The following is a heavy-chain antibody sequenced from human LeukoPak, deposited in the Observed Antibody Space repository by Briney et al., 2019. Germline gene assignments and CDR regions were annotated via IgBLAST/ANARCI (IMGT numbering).Heavy chain of an antibody. CDR3: VTDGASDI. CDR2: TSNSGFYI. Sequence: GGSLRLSCAASGFAFSTYAMSWVRQAPGKGLEWVSSTSNSGFYIYYADSVKGRFVVSRDNANNSLYLQMTSLRDEDTAVYYCVTDGASDIWGQGTMVTVSS. V-gene: IGHV3-21*01. J-gene: IGHJ3*02. CDR1: GFAFSTYA.